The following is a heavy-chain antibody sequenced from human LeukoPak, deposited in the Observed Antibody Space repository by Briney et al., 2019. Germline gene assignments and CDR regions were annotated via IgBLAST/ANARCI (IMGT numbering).Heavy chain of an antibody. CDR3: ARDGLDCSGGSCYSSLFDY. V-gene: IGHV4-4*02. J-gene: IGHJ4*02. CDR2: IYHSGST. CDR1: GGSISSSNW. Sequence: SETLSLTCAVSGGSISSSNWWSWVRQPPGKGLEWIGEIYHSGSTNYNPSLKSRVTISVDKSKNQFSLKLSSVTAADTAVYYCARDGLDCSGGSCYSSLFDYWGQGTLVTVSS. D-gene: IGHD2-15*01.